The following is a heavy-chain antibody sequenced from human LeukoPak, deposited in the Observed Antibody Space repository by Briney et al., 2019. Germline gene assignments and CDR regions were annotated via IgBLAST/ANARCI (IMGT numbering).Heavy chain of an antibody. J-gene: IGHJ4*02. Sequence: GGSLRLSCAASGFTFSSYTMAWVRQAPGKGLECVSSLSFGGGTIYYADSVKGRFTISRDTSKNTLYLQMNNLRAEDTAVYYCAGRVTGYSSGYVYWGQGTLVTVSS. V-gene: IGHV3-23*01. CDR2: LSFGGGTI. D-gene: IGHD5-18*01. CDR3: AGRVTGYSSGYVY. CDR1: GFTFSSYT.